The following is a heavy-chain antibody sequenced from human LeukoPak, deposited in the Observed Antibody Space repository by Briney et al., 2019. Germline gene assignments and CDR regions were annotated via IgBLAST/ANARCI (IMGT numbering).Heavy chain of an antibody. CDR3: ARLKATVSIHAYFDS. D-gene: IGHD4-17*01. CDR1: GGSFSSYY. V-gene: IGHV4-59*01. Sequence: SETLSLTCTVSGGSFSSYYWTWIRQPPGKGLEWIGYIDHSGTTNYNPSLKSRVSISSDTSKNQFSLELSSVTAADTAVYYCARLKATVSIHAYFDSWGQGTLVTVSS. CDR2: IDHSGTT. J-gene: IGHJ4*02.